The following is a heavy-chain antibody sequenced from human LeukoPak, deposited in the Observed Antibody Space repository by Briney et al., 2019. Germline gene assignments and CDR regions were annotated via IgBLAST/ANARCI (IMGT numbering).Heavy chain of an antibody. V-gene: IGHV3-21*01. J-gene: IGHJ6*02. D-gene: IGHD4-17*01. CDR1: GFTFSSYS. CDR2: ISSSSSYI. CDR3: ARDDYGDPRYYYYYGMDV. Sequence: GGSLRLSCAASGFTFSSYSMNWVRQAPGKGLEWVSSISSSSSYIYYADSVKGRFTISRDNAKNSLYLQMNSLRAGDTAVYYCARDDYGDPRYYYYYGMDVWGQGTTVTVSS.